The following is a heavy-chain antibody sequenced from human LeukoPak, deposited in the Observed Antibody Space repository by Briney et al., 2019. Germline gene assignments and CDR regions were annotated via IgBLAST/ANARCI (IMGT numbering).Heavy chain of an antibody. CDR3: ARDLGRFLEWPVFPHAFDI. CDR1: GYSISSGYY. Sequence: PSETLSLTCTVSGYSISSGYYWGWIRQPPGKGLEWIGSIYHSGSTYYNPSLKSRVTISVDTSKNQFSLKLSSVTAADTAVYYCARDLGRFLEWPVFPHAFDIWGQGTMVTVSS. D-gene: IGHD3-3*01. CDR2: IYHSGST. V-gene: IGHV4-38-2*02. J-gene: IGHJ3*02.